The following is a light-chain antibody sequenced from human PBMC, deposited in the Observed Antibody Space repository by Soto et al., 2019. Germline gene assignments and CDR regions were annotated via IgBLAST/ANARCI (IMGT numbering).Light chain of an antibody. CDR1: QSVQSY. CDR3: QHRSSWPVT. CDR2: DSS. Sequence: EVVLTQSPVTLSLSPGERATLSCRASQSVQSYLAWYQQKPGQAPRLLIYDSSNRATGVPARFSGSGSGTDLTLTIRTPEPEDFAVYYCQHRSSWPVTFGQGTRLEIK. V-gene: IGKV3-11*01. J-gene: IGKJ5*01.